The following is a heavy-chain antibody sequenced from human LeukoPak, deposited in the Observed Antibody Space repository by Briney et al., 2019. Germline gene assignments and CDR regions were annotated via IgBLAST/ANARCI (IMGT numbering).Heavy chain of an antibody. CDR2: IYTSGST. D-gene: IGHD2-2*01. CDR3: ARGSQVPVYPNPYNWFDP. V-gene: IGHV4-4*07. CDR1: GGSISSYY. Sequence: SETLSLTCTVSGGSISSYYWNWTRQSAGKGLEWIGRIYTSGSTNYNPSLKSRVTMSIDTSENQFSLKLSSVTAADTAVYYCARGSQVPVYPNPYNWFDPWGQGTLVTVSS. J-gene: IGHJ5*02.